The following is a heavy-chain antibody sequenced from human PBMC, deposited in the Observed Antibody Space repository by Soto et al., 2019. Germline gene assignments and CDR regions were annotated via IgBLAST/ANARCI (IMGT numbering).Heavy chain of an antibody. J-gene: IGHJ5*02. D-gene: IGHD3-3*01. CDR1: GGSISSYY. CDR2: IYYSGST. V-gene: IGHV4-59*01. Sequence: SETLSLTCTVSGGSISSYYWSWIRQPPGKGLEWIGYIYYSGSTNYNPSLESRVTISVDTSKNQFSLKLSSVTAADTAVYYCARAPITIFGVVSWFDPWGQGTLVTVSS. CDR3: ARAPITIFGVVSWFDP.